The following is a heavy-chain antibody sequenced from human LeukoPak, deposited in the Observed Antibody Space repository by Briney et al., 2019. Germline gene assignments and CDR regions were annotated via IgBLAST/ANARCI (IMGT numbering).Heavy chain of an antibody. V-gene: IGHV3-33*01. CDR1: GFTFRSYG. CDR3: ARDRNWYFYS. D-gene: IGHD1-20*01. CDR2: IWYDGSNK. J-gene: IGHJ4*02. Sequence: GGSLRLSCAASGFTFRSYGMHWVRQTPGKGLEWVAGIWYDGSNKYNVDSVTGRFTISRDNSNNTLFLQLDNLRAEDTAVYYCARDRNWYFYSWGQGTLVTVSS.